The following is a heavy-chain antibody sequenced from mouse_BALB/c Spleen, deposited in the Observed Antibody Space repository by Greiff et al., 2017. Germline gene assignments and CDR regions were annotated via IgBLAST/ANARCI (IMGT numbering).Heavy chain of an antibody. D-gene: IGHD1-1*01. Sequence: VQLKESGPELVKPGASVKISCKASGYTFTDYNMHWVKQSHGKSLEWIGYIYPYNGGTGYNQKFKNKATLTVDNSSSTAYMELRSLTSEDSAVYYCARGDYYGYAMDYWGQGTSVTVSS. CDR2: IYPYNGGT. CDR3: ARGDYYGYAMDY. CDR1: GYTFTDYN. J-gene: IGHJ4*01. V-gene: IGHV1S29*02.